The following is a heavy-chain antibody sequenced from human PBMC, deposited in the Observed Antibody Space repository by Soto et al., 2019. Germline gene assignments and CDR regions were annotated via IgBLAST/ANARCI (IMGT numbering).Heavy chain of an antibody. CDR2: INAGNGNT. V-gene: IGHV1-3*01. CDR3: ARELIQLWSDY. D-gene: IGHD5-18*01. J-gene: IGHJ4*02. CDR1: GYTFTSYA. Sequence: ASVKVSCKASGYTFTSYAMHWVRQAPGQRLEWMGWINAGNGNTKYAQKVQGRVTMTTDTSTSTAYMELRSLRSDDTAAYYCARELIQLWSDYWGQGTLVTVSS.